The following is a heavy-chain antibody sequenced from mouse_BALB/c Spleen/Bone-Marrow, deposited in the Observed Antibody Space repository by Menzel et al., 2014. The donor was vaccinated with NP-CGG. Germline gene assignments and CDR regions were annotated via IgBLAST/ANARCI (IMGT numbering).Heavy chain of an antibody. Sequence: VQLKQSGGGLVQPGGSLKPSCAASGFDFSRYWMSWVRQAPGKGLEWIGEINPDSSTINYTPSLKDKFIISRDNAKNTLYLQMSRVRSEDTALYYCARLSYYGRFAYWGQGTLVTVSA. CDR3: ARLSYYGRFAY. D-gene: IGHD1-1*01. CDR1: GFDFSRYW. CDR2: INPDSSTI. J-gene: IGHJ3*01. V-gene: IGHV4-1*02.